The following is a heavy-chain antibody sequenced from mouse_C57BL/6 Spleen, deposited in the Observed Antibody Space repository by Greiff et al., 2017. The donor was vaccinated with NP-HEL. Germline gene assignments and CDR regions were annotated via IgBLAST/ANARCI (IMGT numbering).Heavy chain of an antibody. Sequence: QVQLKQSGAELVKPGASVKLSCKASGYTFTSYWMHWVKQRPGPGLEWIGMIHPNSGSTNYNEKFKSKATLTVDKSSSTAYMQLSSLTSEDSAVYYGASYSAMDYWGQGTSVTVSS. CDR1: GYTFTSYW. J-gene: IGHJ4*01. V-gene: IGHV1-64*01. CDR3: ASYSAMDY. CDR2: IHPNSGST. D-gene: IGHD2-12*01.